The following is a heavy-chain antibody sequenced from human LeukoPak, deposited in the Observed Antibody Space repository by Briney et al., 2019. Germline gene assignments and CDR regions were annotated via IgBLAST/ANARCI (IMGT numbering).Heavy chain of an antibody. CDR1: GFTFSSYA. J-gene: IGHJ3*02. Sequence: GGSLRLSCAASGFTFSSYAMSWVRQAPAKGLEWVSDISAGGSSIYYADSGRGRFTISRDNSKNTLYLQMNSLRVEDTAVYYCAKSSGNYLHDAFDIWGRGTMVTVSS. V-gene: IGHV3-23*01. D-gene: IGHD4-23*01. CDR2: ISAGGSSI. CDR3: AKSSGNYLHDAFDI.